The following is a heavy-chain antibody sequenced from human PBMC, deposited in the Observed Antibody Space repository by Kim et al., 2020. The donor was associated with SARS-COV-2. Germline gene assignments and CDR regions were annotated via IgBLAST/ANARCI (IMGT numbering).Heavy chain of an antibody. CDR3: ARPSTFYYYDKGHGAFDI. V-gene: IGHV4-39*01. CDR1: GGSISSSSYY. Sequence: SETLSLTCTVSGGSISSSSYYWGWIRQPPGKGLEWIGSIYYSGSTYYNPSLKSRVTISVDTSKNQFSLKLSSVTAADTAVYYCARPSTFYYYDKGHGAFDIWGQGTMVTVSS. D-gene: IGHD3-22*01. CDR2: IYYSGST. J-gene: IGHJ3*02.